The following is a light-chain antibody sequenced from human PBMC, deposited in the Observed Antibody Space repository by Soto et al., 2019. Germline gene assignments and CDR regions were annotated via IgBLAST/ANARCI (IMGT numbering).Light chain of an antibody. CDR2: EVR. V-gene: IGLV2-14*03. CDR1: SSDVGGYNY. Sequence: QSALTQPASVSGSPGQSITISCTGTSSDVGGYNYVSWYQQHPGKAPKLMIYEVRNRPSGVSNRFSASKSGNTASLTISGLQAEDEADYYCSSYTSSSNVVFGGGTKLTVL. J-gene: IGLJ2*01. CDR3: SSYTSSSNVV.